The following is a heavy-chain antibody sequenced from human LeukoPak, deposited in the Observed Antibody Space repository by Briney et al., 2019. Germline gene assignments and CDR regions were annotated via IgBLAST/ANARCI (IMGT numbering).Heavy chain of an antibody. CDR1: GFTFSSYA. D-gene: IGHD5-12*01. V-gene: IGHV3-23*01. J-gene: IGHJ4*02. Sequence: GGSLRLSCAASGFTFSSYAMNWVRLAPGEGPGWGSGISGSGGTTYYADSVKGRFTISRDNSKNTLYLQMNSLRAEDTALHFCARDKSGYDYYGQYYFDFWGQGTLVTVSS. CDR3: ARDKSGYDYYGQYYFDF. CDR2: ISGSGGTT.